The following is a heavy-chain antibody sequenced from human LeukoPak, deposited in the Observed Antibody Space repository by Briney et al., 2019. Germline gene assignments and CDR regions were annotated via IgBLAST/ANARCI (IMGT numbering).Heavy chain of an antibody. V-gene: IGHV1-69*04. CDR1: GGTFSSYA. Sequence: ASVKVSCKASGGTFSSYAISWVRQAPGQGLEWMGRIIPILGIANYAQKSQGRVTITADKSTSTAYMELSSLRSEDTAVYYCARDPDYGDYETVDYWGQGTLVTVSS. CDR3: ARDPDYGDYETVDY. CDR2: IIPILGIA. D-gene: IGHD4-17*01. J-gene: IGHJ4*02.